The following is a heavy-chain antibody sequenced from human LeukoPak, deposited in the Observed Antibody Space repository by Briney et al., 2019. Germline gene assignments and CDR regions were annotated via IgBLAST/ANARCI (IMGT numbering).Heavy chain of an antibody. CDR2: IYWDDDK. Sequence: SGPTLVKPTQTLTLTCTFSGFSLSTSGVGVGWIRQPPGKALEWLALIYWDDDKRYSPSLKSRLTITKDTSKNQVVLTMTNMDPVDTATYYCAHRRISYYDILTGYWLDPWGQGTLVTVSS. CDR3: AHRRISYYDILTGYWLDP. CDR1: GFSLSTSGVG. D-gene: IGHD3-9*01. V-gene: IGHV2-5*02. J-gene: IGHJ5*02.